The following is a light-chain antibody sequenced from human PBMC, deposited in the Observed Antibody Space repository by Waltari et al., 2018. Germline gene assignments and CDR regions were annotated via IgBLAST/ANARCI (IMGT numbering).Light chain of an antibody. CDR3: QAWDGNTGV. CDR1: HLGNKY. J-gene: IGLJ1*01. Sequence: YDLTQPPSLSVSPGQTASATSSGDHLGNKYPSWYQQNPGQSPLLVIYQGSKRPAGIPERISGSSSGNTATLTISGTQAMDEADYYCQAWDGNTGVFGAGTWVTVL. CDR2: QGS. V-gene: IGLV3-1*01.